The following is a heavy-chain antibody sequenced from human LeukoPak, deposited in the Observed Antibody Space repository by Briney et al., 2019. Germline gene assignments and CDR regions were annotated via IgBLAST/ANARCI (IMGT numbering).Heavy chain of an antibody. D-gene: IGHD4-23*01. CDR2: ITVSATTR. Sequence: PGGSLRLSCAASGFTFSTYSMNWIRQAPGKGLEWVSHITVSATTRYYADSVKGRFTISRDNAKNSLYLQMNSLRAEDTAMYYCARDERFLECAGGNCILSGYNYFDPWGQGTLVTVSS. V-gene: IGHV3-48*01. CDR3: ARDERFLECAGGNCILSGYNYFDP. CDR1: GFTFSTYS. J-gene: IGHJ5*02.